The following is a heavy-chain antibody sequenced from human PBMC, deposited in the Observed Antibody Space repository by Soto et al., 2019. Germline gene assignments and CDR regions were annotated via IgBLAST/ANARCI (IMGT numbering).Heavy chain of an antibody. D-gene: IGHD3-10*01. CDR3: SRHRRSTVRGPLGGYYYYYMDV. J-gene: IGHJ6*03. V-gene: IGHV4-39*01. Sequence: SETLSLTCTVSGGSISSSSYYWGWIRQPPGKGLEWIGSIYYSGSTHYNPSLKSRVTISVDTSKNQFSLKLSSVTAADTAVYYCSRHRRSTVRGPLGGYYYYYMDVWGKGTTVTVSS. CDR1: GGSISSSSYY. CDR2: IYYSGST.